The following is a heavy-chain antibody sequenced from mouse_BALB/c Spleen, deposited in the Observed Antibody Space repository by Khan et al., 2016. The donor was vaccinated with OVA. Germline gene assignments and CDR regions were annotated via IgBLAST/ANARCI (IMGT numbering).Heavy chain of an antibody. CDR2: IDPENGNT. CDR1: GFNIKDYY. D-gene: IGHD2-2*01. CDR3: AIDGYAPWFAY. J-gene: IGHJ3*01. Sequence: VQLQQSGAELVRPGALVNLSCKASGFNIKDYYMHWVKQRPEQGLVWIGRIDPENGNTIYDPKFQGKASITLDTSSNTAYLQLSSLTSEATAVYYCAIDGYAPWFAYWGQGTLVTVSA. V-gene: IGHV14-1*02.